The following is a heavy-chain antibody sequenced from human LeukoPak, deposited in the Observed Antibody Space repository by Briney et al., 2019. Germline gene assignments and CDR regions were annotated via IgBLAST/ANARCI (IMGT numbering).Heavy chain of an antibody. CDR1: GFTFSSYA. J-gene: IGHJ5*02. V-gene: IGHV3-23*01. CDR3: ARESYYDFWSGYLA. Sequence: GGSLRLSCAASGFTFSSYAMSWVRQAPGKGLEWVSAISGSGGSTYYADSVKGRFTISRDNSKNTLYLQMNSLRAEDTAVYYCARESYYDFWSGYLAWGQGTLVTVSS. D-gene: IGHD3-3*01. CDR2: ISGSGGST.